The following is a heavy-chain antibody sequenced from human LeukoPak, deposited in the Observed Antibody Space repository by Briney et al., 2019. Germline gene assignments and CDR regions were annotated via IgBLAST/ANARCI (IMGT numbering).Heavy chain of an antibody. V-gene: IGHV3-23*01. J-gene: IGHJ4*02. Sequence: GGSLRLSCSASGFTFSSYAMHWVRQAPGKGLEWVSAISGSGGSTYCADSVKGRFTISRDNSKNTLYLQMNSLRAEDTAVYYCAKEEEGYNKYQDYYFDYWGQGTLVTVSS. D-gene: IGHD5-24*01. CDR3: AKEEEGYNKYQDYYFDY. CDR1: GFTFSSYA. CDR2: ISGSGGST.